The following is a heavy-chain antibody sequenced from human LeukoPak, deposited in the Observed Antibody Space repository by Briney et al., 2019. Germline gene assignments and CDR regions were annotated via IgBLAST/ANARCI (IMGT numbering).Heavy chain of an antibody. J-gene: IGHJ4*02. Sequence: PGGSLRLSCAASGFTFSSYAMSWVRQAPGKGLDWVSAISGSGGSTYYADSVKGRFTISRDNSKNTLYLQMNSLRVEDTAEYYCANGGSGLDYFDYWGQGTLVTVTS. CDR3: ANGGSGLDYFDY. CDR2: ISGSGGST. D-gene: IGHD3-10*01. CDR1: GFTFSSYA. V-gene: IGHV3-23*01.